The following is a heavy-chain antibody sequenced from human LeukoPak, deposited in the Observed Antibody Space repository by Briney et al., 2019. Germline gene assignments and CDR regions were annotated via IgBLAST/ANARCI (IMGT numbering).Heavy chain of an antibody. CDR1: EYSFAIYW. CDR2: IYPSDSDT. J-gene: IGHJ4*02. V-gene: IGHV5-51*01. CDR3: ARPLQGIVGATGFDY. D-gene: IGHD1-26*01. Sequence: GESLKISCQGSEYSFAIYWIAWLRQMPGKGLEWMGIIYPSDSDTRYSPSFQGQVTISADKSIKTAYLQWSSLKASDTAMYYCARPLQGIVGATGFDYWGQGTLVTASS.